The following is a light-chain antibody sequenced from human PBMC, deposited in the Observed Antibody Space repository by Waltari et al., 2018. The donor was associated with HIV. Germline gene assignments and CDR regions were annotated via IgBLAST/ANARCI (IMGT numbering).Light chain of an antibody. CDR2: EGI. J-gene: IGLJ3*02. CDR1: SSDVGDYNY. Sequence: QSALTQPASVSGSPGQSITISCTGTSSDVGDYNYVSWYQQHPGKAPKLMIYEGINRPSGVSNRFSGSKSGNTASLTISGLQAEDEADYYCCSYAGSSNWVFGGGTKVTVL. V-gene: IGLV2-23*01. CDR3: CSYAGSSNWV.